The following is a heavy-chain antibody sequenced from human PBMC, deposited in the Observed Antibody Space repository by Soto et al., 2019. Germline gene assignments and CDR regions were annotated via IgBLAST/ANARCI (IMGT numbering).Heavy chain of an antibody. Sequence: ASVKVSCKASGYTFTSYDINWVRQATGQGLEWMGWMNPNSGNTGYAQKFQGRVTMTRNTSISTAYMELSSLRSEDTAVYYCARGHTNIQLCGRLYYYYYMDVWGKGTTVTVSS. V-gene: IGHV1-8*01. CDR2: MNPNSGNT. J-gene: IGHJ6*03. D-gene: IGHD5-18*01. CDR1: GYTFTSYD. CDR3: ARGHTNIQLCGRLYYYYYMDV.